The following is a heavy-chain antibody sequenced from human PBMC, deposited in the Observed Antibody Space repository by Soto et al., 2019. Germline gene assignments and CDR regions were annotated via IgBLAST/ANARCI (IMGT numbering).Heavy chain of an antibody. CDR1: GFTFSTYW. J-gene: IGHJ4*02. Sequence: GGSLRLSCASSGFTFSTYWMNLVRQAPGKGLVWVSLINPDGRTTTYADSVKGRFTISRDNAKNTVSLQMNSLRVDDTAVYYCARDLRGSPDYWGQGTLVTVSS. CDR3: ARDLRGSPDY. V-gene: IGHV3-74*01. CDR2: INPDGRTT. D-gene: IGHD1-26*01.